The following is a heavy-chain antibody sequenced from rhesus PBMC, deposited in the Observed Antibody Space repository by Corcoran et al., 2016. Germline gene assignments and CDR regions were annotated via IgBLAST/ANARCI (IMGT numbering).Heavy chain of an antibody. D-gene: IGHD6S26*01. V-gene: IGHV1-156*01. CDR2: VDRVNGEK. J-gene: IGHJ4*01. CDR1: GYTFTELS. CDR3: AREAGGRGWSNFDY. Sequence: EVQLVQSGAEVKKPGASVKVSCTVSGYTFTELSMPWVRQDPGTGCEWMGGVDRVNGEKIHAEKYQGRSTVTEETSTDTAYMELSSLRAEDTAVYYCAREAGGRGWSNFDYWGQGVLVTVSS.